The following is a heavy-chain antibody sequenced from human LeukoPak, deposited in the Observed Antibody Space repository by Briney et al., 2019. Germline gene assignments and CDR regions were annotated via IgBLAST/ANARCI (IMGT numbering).Heavy chain of an antibody. J-gene: IGHJ4*02. CDR1: GGSISSSSYY. CDR2: IYYSGST. Sequence: SETLSLTCTVSGGSISSSSYYWGWIRQPPGKGLEWIGSIYYSGSTYYNPSLKSRVTISVDTSKNQFSLKLSSVTAADTAIYYCARELIWFGELGLYYFDSWGQGTLVTVSS. CDR3: ARELIWFGELGLYYFDS. D-gene: IGHD3-10*01. V-gene: IGHV4-39*07.